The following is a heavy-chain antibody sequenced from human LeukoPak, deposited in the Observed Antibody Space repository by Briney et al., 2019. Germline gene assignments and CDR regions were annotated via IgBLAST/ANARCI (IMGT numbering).Heavy chain of an antibody. Sequence: GGSLRLSCAASGFTFGSYSMNWVRQAPGKGLEWVSYISSSTIWYADSVKGRFTISRDNAKTSLYLQMNSLRAEDTAIYYCARDHLYAFDYWGQGTLSPSP. D-gene: IGHD2-8*01. J-gene: IGHJ4*02. V-gene: IGHV3-48*01. CDR1: GFTFGSYS. CDR2: ISSSTI. CDR3: ARDHLYAFDY.